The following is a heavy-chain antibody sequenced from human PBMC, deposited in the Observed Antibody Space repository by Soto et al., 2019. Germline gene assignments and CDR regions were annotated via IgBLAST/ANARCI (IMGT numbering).Heavy chain of an antibody. CDR3: ATVLDV. J-gene: IGHJ4*02. CDR2: IDTDGGGT. CDR1: GFTFRSHR. V-gene: IGHV3-74*01. Sequence: EVQLVESGGGLVQPGGSLRVSCAASGFTFRSHRIHWVRQAPGKGLEWVSRIDTDGGGTSYADSVKGRFTISTDNAENTVYLQLNGRRVQETAVYYCATVLDVWSQGTLVTVSS.